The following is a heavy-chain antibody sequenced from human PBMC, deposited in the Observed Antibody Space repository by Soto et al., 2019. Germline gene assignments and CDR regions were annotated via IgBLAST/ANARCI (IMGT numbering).Heavy chain of an antibody. CDR3: ARGEYSSSPGFDY. D-gene: IGHD6-6*01. CDR2: IWYDGSNK. J-gene: IGHJ4*02. V-gene: IGHV3-33*01. Sequence: QVQLVESGGGVVQPGRSLRLSCAASGFTFSSYGMHWVRQAPGKGLEWVAVIWYDGSNKYYADSVKGRFTISRDNSKNTLYLQMNSLRAEDTAVYYCARGEYSSSPGFDYWGQGTLVTVSS. CDR1: GFTFSSYG.